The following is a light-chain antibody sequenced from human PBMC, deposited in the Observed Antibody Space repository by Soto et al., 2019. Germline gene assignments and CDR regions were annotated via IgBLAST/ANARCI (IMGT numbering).Light chain of an antibody. CDR2: DAS. Sequence: EIVLTQSPATLSLSPGERATLSCRASQSVGSYLAWYQQKPGQAPRLPIYDASNRATGIPARFSGSGSGTDFTLTISSLEPEDFAVYYCQQRSNWLWTFGQGTKVDIK. V-gene: IGKV3-11*01. CDR3: QQRSNWLWT. CDR1: QSVGSY. J-gene: IGKJ1*01.